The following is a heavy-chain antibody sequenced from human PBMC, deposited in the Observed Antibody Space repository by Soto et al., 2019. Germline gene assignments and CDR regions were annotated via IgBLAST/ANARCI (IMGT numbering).Heavy chain of an antibody. CDR3: ARDFKLD. CDR2: ISYDGSNK. J-gene: IGHJ4*02. D-gene: IGHD6-13*01. Sequence: QVQLVESGGGVVQPGRSLRLSCAASGFTFSSYAMHWVRQAPGKGLEWVAVISYDGSNKYYADSVKGRFTISRDNSKNTLYLQMNSLRAEDTAVYCCARDFKLDWGQGTLVTVSS. CDR1: GFTFSSYA. V-gene: IGHV3-30-3*01.